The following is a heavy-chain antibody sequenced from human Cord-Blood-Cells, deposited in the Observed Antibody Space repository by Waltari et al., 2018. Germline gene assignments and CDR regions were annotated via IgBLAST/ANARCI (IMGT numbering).Heavy chain of an antibody. CDR2: IIPIFGTA. D-gene: IGHD3-22*01. Sequence: QVQLVQSGAEVKKPGSSVKVSCKASGGTFSSYAISWVRKAHGPGLEWMGGIIPIFGTANYAQKFQGRVTITADESTSTAYMELSSLRSEDTAVYYCARDPEDYYYDSSGYYDYWGQGTLVTVSS. CDR1: GGTFSSYA. J-gene: IGHJ4*02. CDR3: ARDPEDYYYDSSGYYDY. V-gene: IGHV1-69*01.